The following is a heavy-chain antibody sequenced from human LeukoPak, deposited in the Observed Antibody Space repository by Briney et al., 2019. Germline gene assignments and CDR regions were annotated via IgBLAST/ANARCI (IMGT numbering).Heavy chain of an antibody. CDR1: GFTFSSYS. V-gene: IGHV3-48*04. Sequence: GGSLRLSCAASGFTFSSYSMNWVRQAPGKGLEWVSYISSGSSTIYYADSVKGRFTISRDNAKNSLYLQMNSLRAEDTAVYYCARDSSGAGYYFDYWGQGTLVTVSS. D-gene: IGHD3-22*01. CDR2: ISSGSSTI. CDR3: ARDSSGAGYYFDY. J-gene: IGHJ4*02.